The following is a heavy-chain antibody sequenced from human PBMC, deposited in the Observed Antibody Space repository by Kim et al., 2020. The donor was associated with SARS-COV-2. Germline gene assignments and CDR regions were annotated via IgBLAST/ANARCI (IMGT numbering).Heavy chain of an antibody. J-gene: IGHJ4*02. CDR3: AKDLLSGYGGPILYCFDY. CDR1: GFTFSSYA. V-gene: IGHV3-23*01. Sequence: GGSLRLSCAASGFTFSSYAMSWVRQAPGKGLEWVSAISGSGGSTYYADSVKGRFTISRDNSKNTLYLQMNSLRAEDTAVYYCAKDLLSGYGGPILYCFDYWGQGTLVTVSS. D-gene: IGHD4-17*01. CDR2: ISGSGGST.